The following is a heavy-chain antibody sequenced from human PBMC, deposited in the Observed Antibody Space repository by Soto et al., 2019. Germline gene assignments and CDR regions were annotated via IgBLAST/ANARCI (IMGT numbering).Heavy chain of an antibody. CDR3: AASGRDVLGYDCTDTEGLDN. D-gene: IGHD2-21*02. Sequence: QVQLVQSGPEVKKPGSSVKVSCEASGGTFSNFAVNWVRQAPGQGLEWVGGVIPLFNVAKYAQKFEGRVTIVAGGSTITADMDLSTLRSHVTTVYRCAASGRDVLGYDCTDTEGLDNWGQGTMVTVSS. CDR1: GGTFSNFA. J-gene: IGHJ3*02. V-gene: IGHV1-69*01. CDR2: VIPLFNVA.